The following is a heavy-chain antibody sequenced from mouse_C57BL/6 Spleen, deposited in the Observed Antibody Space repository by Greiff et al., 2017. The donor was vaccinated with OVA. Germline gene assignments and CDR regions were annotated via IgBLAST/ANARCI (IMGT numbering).Heavy chain of an antibody. CDR2: ISGGGGNT. CDR1: GFTFSSYT. D-gene: IGHD1-1*01. V-gene: IGHV5-9*01. CDR3: ARHGFITTVVEGYYFDY. J-gene: IGHJ2*01. Sequence: EVQGVESGGGLVKPGGSLKLSCAASGFTFSSYTMSWVRQTPEKRLEWVATISGGGGNTYYPDSVKGRFTISRDNAKNTLYLQMSSLRSEDTALYYCARHGFITTVVEGYYFDYWGQGTTLTVSS.